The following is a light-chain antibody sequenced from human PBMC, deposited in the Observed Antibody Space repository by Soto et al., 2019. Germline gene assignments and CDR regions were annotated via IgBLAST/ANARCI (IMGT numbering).Light chain of an antibody. CDR2: DAS. CDR3: CSYAGSYTHAV. V-gene: IGLV2-11*01. CDR1: SSDVGGYNY. J-gene: IGLJ7*01. Sequence: QSVLTQPRSVSGSPGQSVTISCTGTSSDVGGYNYVSWYQQHPGKAPKLMIYDASKRPSGVPDRFSGSKSGNTASLTISGLQAEDEADYYCCSYAGSYTHAVFGGGTQLTVL.